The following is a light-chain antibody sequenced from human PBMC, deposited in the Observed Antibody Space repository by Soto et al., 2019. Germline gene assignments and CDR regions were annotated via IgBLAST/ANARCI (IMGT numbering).Light chain of an antibody. V-gene: IGLV1-44*01. CDR3: AAWDDRLSAVV. J-gene: IGLJ2*01. CDR2: SND. CDR1: SSNIGSNT. Sequence: QSVLTQPPSASGTPGQRVTISCSGSSSNIGSNTVNWYQQLPGTAPKLLIYSNDQRPSGVPDRFSGSKSGTSASLAISGLHSEDEADYYCAAWDDRLSAVVFGGGTKVTVL.